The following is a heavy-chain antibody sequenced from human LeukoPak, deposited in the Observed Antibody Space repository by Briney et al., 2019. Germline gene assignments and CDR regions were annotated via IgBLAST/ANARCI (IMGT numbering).Heavy chain of an antibody. J-gene: IGHJ5*02. CDR2: IIPIFGTA. CDR1: GGTFSSYA. Sequence: GASVKVPCKASGGTFSSYAISWVRQAPGQGLEWMGGIIPIFGTANYAQKFQGRVTITADESTSTAYMELSSLRSEDTAVYYCAGMVVRGVIYPSKWFDPWGQGTLVTVSS. V-gene: IGHV1-69*13. D-gene: IGHD3-10*01. CDR3: AGMVVRGVIYPSKWFDP.